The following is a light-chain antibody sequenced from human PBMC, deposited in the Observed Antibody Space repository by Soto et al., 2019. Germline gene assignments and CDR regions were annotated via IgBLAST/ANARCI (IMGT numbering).Light chain of an antibody. Sequence: DIQLTQSPSFLSASVGDRVTITCRASQAISSSLALYQHNPGKAPKLLIYAASTLQNGVPSSFSGSGSGTEFTLTISSLQPEDFATYYCQHLNDYRYTFGQGTKVEIK. CDR1: QAISSS. CDR2: AAS. CDR3: QHLNDYRYT. V-gene: IGKV1-9*01. J-gene: IGKJ2*01.